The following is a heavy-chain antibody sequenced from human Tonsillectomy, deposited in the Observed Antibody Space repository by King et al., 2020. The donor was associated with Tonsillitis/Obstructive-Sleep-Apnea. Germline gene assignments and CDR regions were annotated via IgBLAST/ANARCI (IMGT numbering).Heavy chain of an antibody. V-gene: IGHV3-33*01. CDR2: IWDDGSNK. CDR1: GFTFSSYG. Sequence: VQLVESGGGVVQPGRSLRLSCAASGFTFSSYGMHWVRQPPGKGLEWVAVIWDDGSNKYYADSVKGRFTISRDNSKNTLYLQMNSLRAEDTAVYYCARDRGGVCDYWGQGTLVTVSS. CDR3: ARDRGGVCDY. J-gene: IGHJ4*02. D-gene: IGHD2-21*01.